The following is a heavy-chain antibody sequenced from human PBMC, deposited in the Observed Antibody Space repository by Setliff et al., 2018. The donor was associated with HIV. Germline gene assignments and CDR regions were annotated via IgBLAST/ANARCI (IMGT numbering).Heavy chain of an antibody. CDR1: GYTFTSYY. V-gene: IGHV1-46*01. J-gene: IGHJ3*02. CDR2: INPSGGSA. Sequence: GASVKVSCKASGYTFTSYYLHWVRQAPGQGLEWMGMINPSGGSASYAQKFQGRVTMSRDTSKSTVYMELSSLRSGDTAVYYCARDYFDSSAYHYGFGAFDIWGQGTMVTVSS. CDR3: ARDYFDSSAYHYGFGAFDI. D-gene: IGHD3-22*01.